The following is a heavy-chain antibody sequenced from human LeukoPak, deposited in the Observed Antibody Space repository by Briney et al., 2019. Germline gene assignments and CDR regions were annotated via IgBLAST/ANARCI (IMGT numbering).Heavy chain of an antibody. CDR2: IWYDGSNK. Sequence: GGSLRLSCVASGFSFNNYRMTWVRQAPGKGLEWVAVIWYDGSNKYYADSVKGRFTISRDNSKNTLYLQMNSLRADDTAVYYCAQTNDYGDTGYFDYWGQGTLVTVSS. J-gene: IGHJ4*02. V-gene: IGHV3-33*08. CDR1: GFSFNNYR. CDR3: AQTNDYGDTGYFDY. D-gene: IGHD4-17*01.